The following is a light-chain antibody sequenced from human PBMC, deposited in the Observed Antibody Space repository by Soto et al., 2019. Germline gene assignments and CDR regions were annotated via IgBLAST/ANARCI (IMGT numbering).Light chain of an antibody. CDR2: TAA. CDR1: QRITTY. Sequence: IHMTQSPSSLSASVGDRVTITCRASQRITTYLNWYQQKPGKAPKLLISTAATLQGGVPSRFSGSGSGTDFTLTSTTLHPEYFATYFCQQSYSTPYTFGQGTKLEI. CDR3: QQSYSTPYT. V-gene: IGKV1-39*01. J-gene: IGKJ2*01.